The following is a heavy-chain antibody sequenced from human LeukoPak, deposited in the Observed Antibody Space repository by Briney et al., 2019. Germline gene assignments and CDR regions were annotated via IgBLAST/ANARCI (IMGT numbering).Heavy chain of an antibody. Sequence: SETLSLTCDVSGGSFSGYFWSWIRQSPVTGLEWIGEIAHSGGTNYNPSLKSRVTISLDTSANRFSMNLSSVTAADTAIYYCARAVSGRFDYWGQGTLVTVSS. CDR2: IAHSGGT. D-gene: IGHD6-19*01. J-gene: IGHJ4*02. CDR1: GGSFSGYF. V-gene: IGHV4-34*01. CDR3: ARAVSGRFDY.